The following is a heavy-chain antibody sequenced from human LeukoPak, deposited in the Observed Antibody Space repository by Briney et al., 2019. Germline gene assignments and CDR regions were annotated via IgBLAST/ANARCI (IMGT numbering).Heavy chain of an antibody. CDR1: GYGFTSYW. J-gene: IGHJ4*02. CDR2: IYPGDSNS. V-gene: IGHV5-51*01. D-gene: IGHD5-12*01. CDR3: ARRAHSGAMITLDY. Sequence: GESLKISCRGSGYGFTSYWIVWVRQMPGKGLEWMGVIYPGDSNSSYSPSFQGQVTISADNSISTAYLQWSSLKASDTAMYYCARRAHSGAMITLDYWGQGTLVTVSS.